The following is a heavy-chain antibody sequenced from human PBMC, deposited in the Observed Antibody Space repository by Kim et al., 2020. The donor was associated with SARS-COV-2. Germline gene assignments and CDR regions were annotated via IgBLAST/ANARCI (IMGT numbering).Heavy chain of an antibody. V-gene: IGHV4-4*02. J-gene: IGHJ4*02. Sequence: SETLSLTCAVSGGSISSSNWWSWVRQPPGKGLEWIGEIYHSGSTNYNPSHKSRVTISVDKSKNQFSLKLSSVTAADTAVYYCASGGIGGSGSYTGYWGQGTLVTVSS. D-gene: IGHD3-10*01. CDR2: IYHSGST. CDR3: ASGGIGGSGSYTGY. CDR1: GGSISSSNW.